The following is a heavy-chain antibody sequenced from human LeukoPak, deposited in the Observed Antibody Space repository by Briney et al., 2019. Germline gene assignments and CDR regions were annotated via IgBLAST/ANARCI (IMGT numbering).Heavy chain of an antibody. CDR2: IYADTST. CDR3: ANAYSSSPTWWFQH. V-gene: IGHV3-53*05. J-gene: IGHJ1*01. Sequence: GGSLRLSCAASGFSVSTNYMSWVRQAPGKGLEWVSVIYADTSTFYTDSVKGRFTSFRDNSKNTVYLQMNSLRAEDTAVYYCANAYSSSPTWWFQHRGQGTLVTVSS. D-gene: IGHD6-13*01. CDR1: GFSVSTNY.